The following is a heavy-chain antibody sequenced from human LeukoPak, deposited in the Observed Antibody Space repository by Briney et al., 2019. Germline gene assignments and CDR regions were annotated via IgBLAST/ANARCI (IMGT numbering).Heavy chain of an antibody. V-gene: IGHV3-7*01. CDR1: GITFTNYW. Sequence: GGSLRLSCAASGITFTNYWMTWVRQAPGKGLEFVANINQDESVKNYVDSVKGRFTISRDNAENSLHLQMNSLRVEDTAVYYCARDPGSSAFDYWGQGTLVTVSS. D-gene: IGHD5/OR15-5a*01. J-gene: IGHJ4*02. CDR2: INQDESVK. CDR3: ARDPGSSAFDY.